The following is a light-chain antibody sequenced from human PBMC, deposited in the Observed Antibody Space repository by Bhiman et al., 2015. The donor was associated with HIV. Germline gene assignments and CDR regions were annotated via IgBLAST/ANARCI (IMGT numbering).Light chain of an antibody. CDR1: TSNIGQNF. Sequence: QSVLTQPPSVSAAPGQTVTISCSGSTSNIGQNFLSWFQHVPGTAPKLLIYENNKRASGIPDRFSGSKSGTSGTLDVTGLQTGDEADYYCGTWDNSLSTGGVFGTGTKVTVL. V-gene: IGLV1-51*02. CDR2: ENN. J-gene: IGLJ1*01. CDR3: GTWDNSLSTGGV.